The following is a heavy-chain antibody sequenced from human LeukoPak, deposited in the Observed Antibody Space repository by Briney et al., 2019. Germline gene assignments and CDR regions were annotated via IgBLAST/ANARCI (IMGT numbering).Heavy chain of an antibody. J-gene: IGHJ6*02. CDR1: GYTFTSYG. CDR3: ARTTTQYYYYYYGMDV. V-gene: IGHV1-18*01. CDR2: ISAYNGNT. D-gene: IGHD4-11*01. Sequence: ASVKVSCKASGYTFTSYGISWVRQAPGQGLEWMGWISAYNGNTNYAQKFQGRVTITADESTSTAYMELSSLRSEDTAVYYCARTTTQYYYYYYGMDVWGQGTTVTVSS.